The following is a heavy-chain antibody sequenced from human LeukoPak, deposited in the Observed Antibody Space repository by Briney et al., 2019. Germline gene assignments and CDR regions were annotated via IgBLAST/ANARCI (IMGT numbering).Heavy chain of an antibody. J-gene: IGHJ3*02. CDR3: AKAPEWYCSGGSCDGAFDI. Sequence: GGSLRLSCAASGFTFSSYGMHWVRQAPGKGLEWVAFIRYDGSNKYHADSVKGRFTISRDIYKNTLYLQMNSLRAEDTAVYYCAKAPEWYCSGGSCDGAFDIWGQGTMVTVSS. D-gene: IGHD2-15*01. CDR2: IRYDGSNK. V-gene: IGHV3-30*02. CDR1: GFTFSSYG.